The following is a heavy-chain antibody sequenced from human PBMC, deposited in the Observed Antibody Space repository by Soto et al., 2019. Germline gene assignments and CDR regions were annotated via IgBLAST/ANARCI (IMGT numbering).Heavy chain of an antibody. CDR3: AREPYSDYVMDV. V-gene: IGHV3-33*01. CDR2: IWYDGSSK. D-gene: IGHD3-16*01. J-gene: IGHJ6*02. Sequence: ESGGGVVQPGRSLRLSCAASGFIFRSHGMHWVRQAPGKGLEWVAVIWYDGSSKFYADSVKGRFTISRDNSKNTLYLQMNSLRAEDTAVYYCAREPYSDYVMDVWGQGTPVTVSS. CDR1: GFIFRSHG.